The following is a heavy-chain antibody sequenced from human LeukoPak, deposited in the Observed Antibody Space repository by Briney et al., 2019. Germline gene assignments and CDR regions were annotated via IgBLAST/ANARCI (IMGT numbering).Heavy chain of an antibody. V-gene: IGHV4-39*01. CDR2: IYYSGST. CDR1: GDSISSSSYY. D-gene: IGHD3-22*01. CDR3: ARLQYYCDSNGYYSLYYFDY. J-gene: IGHJ4*02. Sequence: NPSETLSLTCTVSGDSISSSSYYWGWIRQPPGKGLEWIGNIYYSGSTYYNPSLRSRLTISLDASKNQFSLTLSSVTAADTAVYYCARLQYYCDSNGYYSLYYFDYWGQGTVVTVSS.